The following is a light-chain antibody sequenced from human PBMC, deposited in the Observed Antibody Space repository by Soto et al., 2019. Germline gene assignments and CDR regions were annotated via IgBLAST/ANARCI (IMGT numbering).Light chain of an antibody. CDR3: GTWDSSLSVVV. Sequence: QSVLTQPPSVSAAPGQKVTISCSGSSSNIGNNYVSWYQQLPGTAPKLRIYENNKRPSGIPDRFSGSKSGTSATLGITGLQTGDEADYYCGTWDSSLSVVVFGGGTKLTVL. V-gene: IGLV1-51*02. CDR2: ENN. CDR1: SSNIGNNY. J-gene: IGLJ2*01.